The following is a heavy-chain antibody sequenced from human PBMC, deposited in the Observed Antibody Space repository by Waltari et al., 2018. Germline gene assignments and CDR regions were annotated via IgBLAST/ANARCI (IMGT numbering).Heavy chain of an antibody. CDR2: INHSGST. CDR3: ARVGMITTRVKNWFDP. CDR1: GGSFSDYY. D-gene: IGHD3-16*01. J-gene: IGHJ5*02. V-gene: IGHV4-34*01. Sequence: QVQLQQWGAGLLKPSETLSLTCAVYGGSFSDYYWSWIRQPPGKGLEWIGEINHSGSTYHNPSLKSRVTISVDTSKNQISLKLSSVTAADTSVYYCARVGMITTRVKNWFDPWGQGTLVTVSS.